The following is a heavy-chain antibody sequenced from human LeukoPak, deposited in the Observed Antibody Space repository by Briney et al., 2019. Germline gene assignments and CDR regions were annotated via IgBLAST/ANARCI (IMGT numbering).Heavy chain of an antibody. CDR1: GGSINFYY. CDR3: ARGIADPYSFDS. V-gene: IGHV4-4*07. J-gene: IGHJ4*02. D-gene: IGHD6-13*01. CDR2: IYSTGST. Sequence: PSETLSLTCTVSGGSINFYYWSWIRQPAGKGLEWIGRIYSTGSTNYSPSLKSRVTMSVDKSKNQFSLNLGFVTAADTAVYYCARGIADPYSFDSWGQGTLVTVSS.